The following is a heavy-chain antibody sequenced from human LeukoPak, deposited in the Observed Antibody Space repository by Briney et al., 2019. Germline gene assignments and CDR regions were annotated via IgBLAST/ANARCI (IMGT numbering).Heavy chain of an antibody. CDR3: AKGRGYCSGGSCYQGYYYYYMDV. CDR1: GFTVSSNY. D-gene: IGHD2-15*01. J-gene: IGHJ6*03. Sequence: GGSLRLSCAASGFTVSSNYMSWVRQAPGKGLEWVSGISSSGGSTYYADSVKGRFTISRDNSKNTVHLQMNSLRAEDTAVYYCAKGRGYCSGGSCYQGYYYYYMDVWGKGTTVTVSS. V-gene: IGHV3-23*01. CDR2: ISSSGGST.